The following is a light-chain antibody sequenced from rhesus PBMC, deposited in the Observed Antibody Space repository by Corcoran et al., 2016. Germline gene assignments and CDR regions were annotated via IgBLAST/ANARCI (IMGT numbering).Light chain of an antibody. Sequence: DIQMTQSPSSLSASVGDTVTITCRASQSFSSSLAWYQQKPGKAPKLLIYSASSLQSGVPSRFSGSKSGTDFTLTISSLQPEDIASYYCQQYYSDPPTFGGGTKVELK. CDR2: SAS. CDR1: QSFSSS. V-gene: IGKV1-46*01. CDR3: QQYYSDPPT. J-gene: IGKJ4*01.